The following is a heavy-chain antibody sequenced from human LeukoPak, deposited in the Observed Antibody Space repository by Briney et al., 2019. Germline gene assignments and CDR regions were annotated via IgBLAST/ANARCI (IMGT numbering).Heavy chain of an antibody. CDR2: INPSGGST. CDR3: ATNYDFWSGYYGY. D-gene: IGHD3-3*01. CDR1: GYTFTSYY. V-gene: IGHV1-46*01. Sequence: ASVKLSCKASGYTFTSYYLHWVRQAPGQGLEWMGIINPSGGSTSNAQKSQGRVIMTRDMSTSTVYMELSSLPSEDTAVYYCATNYDFWSGYYGYWGQGTLVTVSS. J-gene: IGHJ4*02.